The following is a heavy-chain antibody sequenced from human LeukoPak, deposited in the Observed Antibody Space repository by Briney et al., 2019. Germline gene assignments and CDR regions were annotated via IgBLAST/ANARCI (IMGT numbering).Heavy chain of an antibody. Sequence: GGSLRLSCAAAGFTFTAYNMNWVRHAPGKRLEWGSSISSTGTYLYYADSVKGRFTISRDKNSLYLRMNSLRVEDTAVYYCAKHRITFGGVISDFQFDPWGQGTLVTVSS. CDR2: ISSTGTYL. CDR3: AKHRITFGGVISDFQFDP. D-gene: IGHD3-16*01. J-gene: IGHJ5*02. V-gene: IGHV3-21*04. CDR1: GFTFTAYN.